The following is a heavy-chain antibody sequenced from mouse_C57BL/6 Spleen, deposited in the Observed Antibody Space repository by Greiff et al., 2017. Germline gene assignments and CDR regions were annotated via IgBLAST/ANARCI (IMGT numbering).Heavy chain of an antibody. V-gene: IGHV1-59*01. J-gene: IGHJ4*01. CDR1: GYTFTSYW. CDR3: ATKEDAMDY. CDR2: IDPSDSYT. Sequence: QVQLQQPGAELVRPGTSVKLSCKASGYTFTSYWMHWVKQRPGQGLEWIGVIDPSDSYTNYNQKFKGKATLTVDPSSSTAYMQLSSLTSEDSAVYYCATKEDAMDYWGQGTSVTVSS.